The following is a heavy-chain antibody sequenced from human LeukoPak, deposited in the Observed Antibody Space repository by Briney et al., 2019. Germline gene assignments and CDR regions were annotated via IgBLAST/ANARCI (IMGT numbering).Heavy chain of an antibody. V-gene: IGHV3-15*01. D-gene: IGHD4-17*01. CDR2: IKSKTDGGTT. CDR3: TAVKYGDYWAFDY. CDR1: GFTFSNSW. Sequence: PGGCLRLSCAASGFTFSNSWMSWVRQAPGKGLEWVGRIKSKTDGGTTDYAAPVKGRFTISRDDSKNTLYLQMNSLKTEDTAVYYCTAVKYGDYWAFDYWGQGTLVTVSS. J-gene: IGHJ4*02.